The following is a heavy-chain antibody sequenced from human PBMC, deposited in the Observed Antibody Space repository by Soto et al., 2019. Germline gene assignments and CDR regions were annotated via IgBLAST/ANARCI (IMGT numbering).Heavy chain of an antibody. V-gene: IGHV1-2*02. Sequence: GASVKVSCKASGYTFTGYYMHWVRQAPGQGLEWMGWINPNSGGTNYAQKFQGRVTMTRDTSISTAYMELSRLRSDDTAVYYCARGLSRDGYRLYDYWGQGTLVTVSS. J-gene: IGHJ4*02. CDR3: ARGLSRDGYRLYDY. CDR1: GYTFTGYY. CDR2: INPNSGGT. D-gene: IGHD5-12*01.